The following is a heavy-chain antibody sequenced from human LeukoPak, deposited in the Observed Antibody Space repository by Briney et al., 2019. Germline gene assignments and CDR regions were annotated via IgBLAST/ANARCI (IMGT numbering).Heavy chain of an antibody. Sequence: PGGSLRLSCAASGFTFSTYAMGWVRQAPGKGLEWVAHINDGGSTTYYADSVGGRFTISSDNSKDTLYVQMDSLRVEDTAVYYCARDRCSYGSRWSQQYYFDYWGQGTLVTVSS. D-gene: IGHD5-18*01. CDR2: INDGGSTT. V-gene: IGHV3-23*01. J-gene: IGHJ4*02. CDR1: GFTFSTYA. CDR3: ARDRCSYGSRWSQQYYFDY.